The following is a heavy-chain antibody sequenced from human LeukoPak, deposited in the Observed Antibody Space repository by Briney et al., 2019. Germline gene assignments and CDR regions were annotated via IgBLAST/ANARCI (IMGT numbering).Heavy chain of an antibody. Sequence: GRSLRLSCAACGFTFSSYGMHWVRQAPGKGLEWVAVIWYDGSNKYYADSVKGRFTISRDNSKNTLYLQMNSLRAEDTAVYYCAKDLDHYDSSGYYDYWGQGTLVTVSS. CDR1: GFTFSSYG. D-gene: IGHD3-22*01. J-gene: IGHJ4*02. CDR3: AKDLDHYDSSGYYDY. V-gene: IGHV3-33*06. CDR2: IWYDGSNK.